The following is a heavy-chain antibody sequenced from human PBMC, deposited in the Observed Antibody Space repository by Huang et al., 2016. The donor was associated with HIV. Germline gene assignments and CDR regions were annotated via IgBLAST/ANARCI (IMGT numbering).Heavy chain of an antibody. Sequence: QVHLQQWGAGLLKSAETLSLTCAVYGGSLSGYYWSWLRQTPGKGLEWIGEINQLGSPNYNPALKSRVSISMDGPKKQFSLKLRSISDADTAVYFCARDATKNPRGWFDPWGQGTLVTVSS. CDR3: ARDATKNPRGWFDP. CDR2: INQLGSP. V-gene: IGHV4-34*02. J-gene: IGHJ5*02. CDR1: GGSLSGYY. D-gene: IGHD3-10*01.